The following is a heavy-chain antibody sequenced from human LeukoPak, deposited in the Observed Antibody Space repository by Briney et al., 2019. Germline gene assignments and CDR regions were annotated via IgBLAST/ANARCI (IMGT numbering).Heavy chain of an antibody. CDR2: IYPGDSDT. D-gene: IGHD1-1*01. V-gene: IGHV5-51*01. J-gene: IGHJ4*02. CDR3: ARAWNFDY. CDR1: GYSFTDYW. Sequence: GESLKISCKGSGYSFTDYWIAWVRQMPGKGLVWVGIIYPGDSDTRYSPSFQGQVTISADKSISTAYLQWSSLKASDSAMYYCARAWNFDYWGQGTLVTVSS.